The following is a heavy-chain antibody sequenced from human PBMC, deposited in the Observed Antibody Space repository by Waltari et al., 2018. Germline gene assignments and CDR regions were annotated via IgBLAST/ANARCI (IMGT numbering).Heavy chain of an antibody. CDR2: ITPVFNTP. CDR3: ARAVTGKEYFPY. V-gene: IGHV1-69*01. Sequence: QVQVVQSGAEVKRPGSSVKVSCKASGGSFSTSPMSWVRQAPGQGLEWMGGITPVFNTPTYARNLQGRVSITADESTETVYMELRSLTSDDTALYYCARAVTGKEYFPYWGQGTLVVVSS. D-gene: IGHD6-19*01. CDR1: GGSFSTSP. J-gene: IGHJ1*01.